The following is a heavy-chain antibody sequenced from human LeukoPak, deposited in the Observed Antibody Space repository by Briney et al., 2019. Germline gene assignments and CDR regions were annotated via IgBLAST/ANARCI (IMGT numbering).Heavy chain of an antibody. Sequence: KPSETLSLTCTVSGGSISSSIYYWGWIRQPPGKGLEWIGSIYYSGSTYYNPSLKSRVTISVDTSKDQFSLKLSSVTAADTSVYYCARHDYSNYAWFDPWGQGTLVTVSS. D-gene: IGHD4-11*01. V-gene: IGHV4-39*01. CDR2: IYYSGST. J-gene: IGHJ5*02. CDR1: GGSISSSIYY. CDR3: ARHDYSNYAWFDP.